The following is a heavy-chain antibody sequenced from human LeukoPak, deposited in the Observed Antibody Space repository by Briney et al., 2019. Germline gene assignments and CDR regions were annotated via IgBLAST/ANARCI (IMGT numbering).Heavy chain of an antibody. CDR2: IGQDGSEK. CDR3: ARDRNKGATDY. CDR1: GFTFSTSW. J-gene: IGHJ4*02. V-gene: IGHV3-7*01. D-gene: IGHD1-26*01. Sequence: PGGSLRLSCAASGFTFSTSWMSWVRQAPGKGLEWVANIGQDGSEKNHVDSVKGRFTISRDNAKNSLFLQMNSLRVEDTALYYCARDRNKGATDYWGQGTLVTVSS.